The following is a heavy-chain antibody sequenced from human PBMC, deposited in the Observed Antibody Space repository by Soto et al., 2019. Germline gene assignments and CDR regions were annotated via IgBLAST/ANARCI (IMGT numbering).Heavy chain of an antibody. CDR1: GFTFSSYG. J-gene: IGHJ6*02. CDR3: ATALAAAGTFYYSYYGMDV. V-gene: IGHV3-33*01. D-gene: IGHD6-13*01. Sequence: GGSLRLSCAASGFTFSSYGMHWVRQAPGQGLEWVAVIWYDGSNKYYADSVKGRFTISRDNSKNTLYLQMNSLRAEDTAVYYCATALAAAGTFYYSYYGMDVWGQGNTVTVSS. CDR2: IWYDGSNK.